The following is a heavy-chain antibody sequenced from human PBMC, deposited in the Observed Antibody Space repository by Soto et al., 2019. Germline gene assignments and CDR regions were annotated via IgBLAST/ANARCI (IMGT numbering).Heavy chain of an antibody. V-gene: IGHV2-5*02. Sequence: QITLKESGPTLVKPTQTLTLTCTFSAFSLSTGGVGVGWIRQPPGKALEWLALIYWDDDKRNSPSLRSRLTTTKDTSKYQVVLTMTNIDPVDTATYFCIQTRCGGDCLQSYASYYYSGMNVWGQGTTVTVSS. J-gene: IGHJ6*02. CDR3: IQTRCGGDCLQSYASYYYSGMNV. D-gene: IGHD2-21*02. CDR2: IYWDDDK. CDR1: AFSLSTGGVG.